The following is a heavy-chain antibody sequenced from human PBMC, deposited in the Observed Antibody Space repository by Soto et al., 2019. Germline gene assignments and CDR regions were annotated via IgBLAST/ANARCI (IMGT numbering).Heavy chain of an antibody. J-gene: IGHJ6*02. Sequence: GESLKISCKGSGYSFTSYWIGWVRQMPGKGLEWMGIIYPGDSDTRYSPSFQGQVTISADKSISTAYLQWSSLKASDTAMYYCARHGLRRQLVPQVGYYYYGMDVWGQGTRVTVSS. CDR3: ARHGLRRQLVPQVGYYYYGMDV. V-gene: IGHV5-51*01. CDR2: IYPGDSDT. D-gene: IGHD6-6*01. CDR1: GYSFTSYW.